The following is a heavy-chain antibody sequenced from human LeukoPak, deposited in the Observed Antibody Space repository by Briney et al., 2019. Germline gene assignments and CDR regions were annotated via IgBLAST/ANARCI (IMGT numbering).Heavy chain of an antibody. J-gene: IGHJ1*01. CDR3: ARDDSGRYFQH. Sequence: SGTLSLTCAVSGGSISSSNWRSWVRRPPGKGLEWIGEIYHSGSTNYNPSLKSRVTISVDKPKNQFSLKLSSVTAADTAVYYCARDDSGRYFQHWGQGTLVTVSS. D-gene: IGHD2-21*02. V-gene: IGHV4-4*02. CDR1: GGSISSSNW. CDR2: IYHSGST.